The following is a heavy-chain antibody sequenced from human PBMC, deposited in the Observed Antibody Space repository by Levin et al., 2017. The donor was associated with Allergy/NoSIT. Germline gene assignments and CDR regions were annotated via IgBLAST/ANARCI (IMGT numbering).Heavy chain of an antibody. CDR2: INSDGSST. V-gene: IGHV3-74*01. J-gene: IGHJ3*02. Sequence: LGESLKISCAASGFTFSSYWMHWVRQAPGKGLVWVSRINSDGSSTSYADSVKGRFTISRDNAKNTLYLQMNSLRAEDTAVYYCARERQYSSGWSGPSHDAFDIWGQGTMVTVSS. D-gene: IGHD6-19*01. CDR3: ARERQYSSGWSGPSHDAFDI. CDR1: GFTFSSYW.